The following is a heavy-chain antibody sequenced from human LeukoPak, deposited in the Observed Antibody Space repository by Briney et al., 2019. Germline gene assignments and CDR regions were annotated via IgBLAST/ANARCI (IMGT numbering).Heavy chain of an antibody. CDR1: GGSISNYY. CDR2: IYYSGST. J-gene: IGHJ4*02. D-gene: IGHD5-18*01. Sequence: SETLSLTCTVSGGSISNYYWSWIRQPPGKGLEWIGYIYYSGSTNYNPSLKSRVTISVDTSKNQFSLKLSSVTAADTAVYYCARGPVDTAMVSWDYWGQGTLVTVSS. CDR3: ARGPVDTAMVSWDY. V-gene: IGHV4-59*01.